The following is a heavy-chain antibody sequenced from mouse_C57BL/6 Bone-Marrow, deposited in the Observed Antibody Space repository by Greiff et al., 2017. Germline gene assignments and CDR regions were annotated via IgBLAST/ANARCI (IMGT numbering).Heavy chain of an antibody. CDR2: INPGSGGT. J-gene: IGHJ3*01. V-gene: IGHV1-54*01. Sequence: QVQLQQSGAELVRPGTSVKVSCKASGYAFTNYLIEWVKQRPGQGLEWIGVINPGSGGTNYNEKFKGKATLTADKSSSTDYMQLSSLTSEDSAVYFCARGDGNYRFAYWGQGTLVTVSA. D-gene: IGHD2-1*01. CDR3: ARGDGNYRFAY. CDR1: GYAFTNYL.